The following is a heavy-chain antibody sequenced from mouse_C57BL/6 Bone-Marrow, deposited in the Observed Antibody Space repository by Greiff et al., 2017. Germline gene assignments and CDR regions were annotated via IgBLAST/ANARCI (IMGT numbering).Heavy chain of an antibody. D-gene: IGHD1-1*01. V-gene: IGHV1-53*01. CDR2: INPSNGCT. Sequence: QVQLQQPGTELVKPGASVKLSCKASGYTFTSYWMHWVKQRPGQGLEWIGNINPSNGCTNYNEKFKSKATMTVDKSSSTAYMQLSSLTSEDSAVXECSGAGYGSDYAMDYWGQGTSVTVSS. J-gene: IGHJ4*01. CDR1: GYTFTSYW. CDR3: SGAGYGSDYAMDY.